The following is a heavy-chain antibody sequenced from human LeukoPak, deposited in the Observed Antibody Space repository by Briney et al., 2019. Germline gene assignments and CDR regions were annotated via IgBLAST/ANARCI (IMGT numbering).Heavy chain of an antibody. V-gene: IGHV3-48*04. CDR2: ISSSGSTI. D-gene: IGHD3-22*01. CDR3: ARDNYDSSGYYPRDDY. Sequence: GGSLRLSCAASGFTFSSYAMSWVRQAPGKGLEWVSYISSSGSTIYYADSVKGRFTISRDNAKNSLYLQMNSLRAEDTAVYYCARDNYDSSGYYPRDDYWGQGTLVTVSS. CDR1: GFTFSSYA. J-gene: IGHJ4*02.